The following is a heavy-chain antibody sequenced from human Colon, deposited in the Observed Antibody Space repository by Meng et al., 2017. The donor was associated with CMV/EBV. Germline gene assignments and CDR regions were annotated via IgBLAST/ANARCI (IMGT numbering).Heavy chain of an antibody. D-gene: IGHD2-2*01. CDR3: ARGGDIVVDYYYYGMDV. J-gene: IGHJ6*02. CDR2: ISSSGSTI. Sequence: GESLKISCAASGFTFSSYEMNWVRQAPGKGLEWVSYISSSGSTIYYADSVKGRFTISRDNAKNSLYLQMNSLRAEDTAVYYCARGGDIVVDYYYYGMDVWGPGPPVPFSS. V-gene: IGHV3-48*03. CDR1: GFTFSSYE.